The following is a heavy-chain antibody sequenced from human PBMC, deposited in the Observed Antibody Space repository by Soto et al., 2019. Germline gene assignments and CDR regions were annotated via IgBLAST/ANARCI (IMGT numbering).Heavy chain of an antibody. J-gene: IGHJ4*02. CDR3: ARDWKALARYEY. V-gene: IGHV4-30-4*01. D-gene: IGHD3-3*02. CDR2: IYYSGST. CDR1: GGSISSGDYY. Sequence: QVQLQESGPGLVKPSQTLSLTCTVSGGSISSGDYYWSWIRQPPGKGLEWIGYIYYSGSTYYNPPLTRRDTIPVDTSKNQFSLKMSDVSAAGGAVYYCARDWKALARYEYWGQGTLVTVSS.